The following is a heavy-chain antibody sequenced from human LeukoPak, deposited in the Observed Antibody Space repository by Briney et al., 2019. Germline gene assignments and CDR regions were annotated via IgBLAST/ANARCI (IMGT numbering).Heavy chain of an antibody. Sequence: ASVKVSCKASGYTFTGYYMHWVRQAPGQGLEWMGWINPNSGGTNYAQKFQGRVTMTRDASISTAYMELSRLRSDDTAVYYCARNPLFGAARPGGGDYWGQGTLVTVSS. J-gene: IGHJ4*02. V-gene: IGHV1-2*02. D-gene: IGHD6-6*01. CDR2: INPNSGGT. CDR3: ARNPLFGAARPGGGDY. CDR1: GYTFTGYY.